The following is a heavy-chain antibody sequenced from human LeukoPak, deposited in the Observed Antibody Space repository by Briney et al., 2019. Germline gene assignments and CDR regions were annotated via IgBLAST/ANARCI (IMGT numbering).Heavy chain of an antibody. CDR1: GFTFSTYW. J-gene: IGHJ4*02. V-gene: IGHV3-74*03. Sequence: GGSLRLSCAASGFTFSTYWMQWVRQAPGKGLVWVSHITSDGSTTTYADSVKGRFTTSRDNAKNTLYLQMNSLRAEDTAVYYCVRDNYGVDYWGQGTLVTVSS. D-gene: IGHD3-10*01. CDR2: ITSDGSTT. CDR3: VRDNYGVDY.